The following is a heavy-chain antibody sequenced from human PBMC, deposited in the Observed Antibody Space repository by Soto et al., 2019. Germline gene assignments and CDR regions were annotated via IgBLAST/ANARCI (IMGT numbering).Heavy chain of an antibody. Sequence: QVQLVESGGGVVQPGRSLRLSCAAYGFTFSSYAMHWIRQAPGKGLEWVAVISYDGSTIYYADSVKGRFTISRDNSKNTLHLEMHSLRAEDTAVYYCAKVGGSSSWYRFYFDYWGQGTLVTVSS. D-gene: IGHD6-13*01. V-gene: IGHV3-30*18. J-gene: IGHJ4*02. CDR3: AKVGGSSSWYRFYFDY. CDR2: ISYDGSTI. CDR1: GFTFSSYA.